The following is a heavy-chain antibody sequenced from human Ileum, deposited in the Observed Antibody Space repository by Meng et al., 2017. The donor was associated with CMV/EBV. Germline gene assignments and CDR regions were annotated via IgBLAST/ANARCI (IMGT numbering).Heavy chain of an antibody. Sequence: GGSLRLSCAASGFTFSSYSMNWVRQAPGKGLEWVSYISSSGSTIYYADSVKGRFTISRDNAKNSLYLQMNSLRAEDTAVYYCARVRSTYDFWSGYYTVSSWEYWGQGTLVTVSS. D-gene: IGHD3-3*01. J-gene: IGHJ4*02. V-gene: IGHV3-48*04. CDR2: ISSSGSTI. CDR1: GFTFSSYS. CDR3: ARVRSTYDFWSGYYTVSSWEY.